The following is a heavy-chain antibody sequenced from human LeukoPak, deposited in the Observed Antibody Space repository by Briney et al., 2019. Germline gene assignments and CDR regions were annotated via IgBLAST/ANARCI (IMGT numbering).Heavy chain of an antibody. J-gene: IGHJ3*02. V-gene: IGHV3-21*01. CDR1: GFTFSSYS. D-gene: IGHD5-18*01. Sequence: PGGSLRLSCAASGFTFSSYSMNWVRQAPGKGLEWVSSISSSSSYIYYADSVKGRFTISRDNAKNSLYLQMNSLRAEDMAVYYCARDSVTHDAFDIWGQGTMVTVSS. CDR2: ISSSSSYI. CDR3: ARDSVTHDAFDI.